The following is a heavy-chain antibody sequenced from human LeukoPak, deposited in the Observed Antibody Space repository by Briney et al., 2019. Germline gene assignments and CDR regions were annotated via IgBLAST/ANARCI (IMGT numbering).Heavy chain of an antibody. D-gene: IGHD2-15*01. CDR1: GFTVSSNY. Sequence: GSLRLSCAASGFTVSSNYMSWVRQAPGKGLEWVSVIYSGGSTYYADSVKGRFTISRDNSKNTLYLQMNSLRAEDTAVYYCARSLVVVAALVNWGQGTLVTVSS. CDR2: IYSGGST. V-gene: IGHV3-53*01. J-gene: IGHJ4*02. CDR3: ARSLVVVAALVN.